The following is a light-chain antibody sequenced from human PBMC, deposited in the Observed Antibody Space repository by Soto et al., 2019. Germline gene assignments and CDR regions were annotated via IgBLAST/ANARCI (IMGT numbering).Light chain of an antibody. CDR2: AAS. CDR3: QQSYNTPQT. CDR1: QSISSY. V-gene: IGKV1-39*01. Sequence: DIQMTQSPSSLSASVGDRVTITCRASQSISSYLNWYQQKPGKAPKLLIYAASSLQSGVPSRFSGSGSGTDFTLTISSLQPEDFATYYCQQSYNTPQTFGQGTQLDIK. J-gene: IGKJ1*01.